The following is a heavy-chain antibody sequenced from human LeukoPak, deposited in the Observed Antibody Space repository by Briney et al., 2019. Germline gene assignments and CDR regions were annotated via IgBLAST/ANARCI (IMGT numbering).Heavy chain of an antibody. CDR3: ARKISGGWFDP. CDR1: GYTFTSYY. J-gene: IGHJ5*02. CDR2: INPSGGST. Sequence: ASVKVSCKASGYTFTSYYMHWVRQAPGQGLEWMGIINPSGGSTSCAQKFQGRVTMTRDMSTSTVYMELSSLRSEDTAVYYCARKISGGWFDPWGQGTLVTVSS. D-gene: IGHD6-25*01. V-gene: IGHV1-46*01.